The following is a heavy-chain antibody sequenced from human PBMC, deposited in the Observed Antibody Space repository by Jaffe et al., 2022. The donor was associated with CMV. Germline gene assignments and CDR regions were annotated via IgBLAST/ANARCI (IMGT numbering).Heavy chain of an antibody. CDR2: IKPDGTEV. V-gene: IGHV3-7*03. D-gene: IGHD3-10*01. Sequence: EVRLVESGGGLVQPGGSLRLSCAATGFTFSSYWMTWVRQAPGKELEWVGNIKPDGTEVYQKDSLRGRFTISRDNTKNSLYLEMNSLRAEDTALYYCARDEDPGLGNYYSAYWGRGTLVTVSP. CDR3: ARDEDPGLGNYYSAY. J-gene: IGHJ4*02. CDR1: GFTFSSYW.